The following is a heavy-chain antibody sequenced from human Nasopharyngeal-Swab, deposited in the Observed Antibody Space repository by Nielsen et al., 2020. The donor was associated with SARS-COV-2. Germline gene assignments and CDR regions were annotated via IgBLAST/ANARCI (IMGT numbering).Heavy chain of an antibody. Sequence: GESLKISCAASGFVFSGSAIHWVRQASGRGLEWVGRIGDKAHNYATTYAASVKGRFTISRDDSKNTAFLQMGSLKTEDTALYYCTTDYYFDYWGQGTLVTVSS. J-gene: IGHJ4*02. CDR1: GFVFSGSA. V-gene: IGHV3-73*01. CDR2: IGDKAHNYAT. CDR3: TTDYYFDY.